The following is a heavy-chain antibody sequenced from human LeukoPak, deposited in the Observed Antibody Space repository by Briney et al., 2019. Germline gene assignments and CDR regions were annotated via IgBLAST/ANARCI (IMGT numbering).Heavy chain of an antibody. CDR3: ARDTGGTFDY. J-gene: IGHJ4*02. CDR1: GFTVSTTY. CDR2: IYSGDRT. D-gene: IGHD2-8*02. Sequence: WGSLRLSCAASGFTVSTTYMSWVRQAPEKGLEWVSIIYSGDRTYYADSVKGRFTISIDNSKNTLSLQMNRLRAEDTAMYYCARDTGGTFDYWGQGTLVTVSS. V-gene: IGHV3-53*01.